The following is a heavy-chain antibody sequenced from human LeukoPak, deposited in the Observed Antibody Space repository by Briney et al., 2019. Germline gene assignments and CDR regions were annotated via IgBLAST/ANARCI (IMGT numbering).Heavy chain of an antibody. D-gene: IGHD3-10*01. J-gene: IGHJ1*01. CDR1: EFTFSKYW. CDR2: ISYDGSNK. V-gene: IGHV3-30*18. Sequence: GGSLRLSCAASEFTFSKYWMSWVRQAPGKGLEWVAVISYDGSNKDYADSVKGRFTISRDNSRNTLSLQMNSLRPEDTAVYYCAKDLLYYGPGTYYNAAEYFQFWGQGTQVTVSS. CDR3: AKDLLYYGPGTYYNAAEYFQF.